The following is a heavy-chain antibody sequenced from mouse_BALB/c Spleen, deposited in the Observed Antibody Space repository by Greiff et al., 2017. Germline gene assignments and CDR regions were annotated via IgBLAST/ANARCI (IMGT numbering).Heavy chain of an antibody. Sequence: EVQLQQSGTVLARPGASVKMSCKASGYSFTSYWMHWVKQRPGQGLEWIGAIYPGNSDTSYNQKFKGKAKLTAVTAASTAYMELSSLTNEDSAVYYCTREGGTLYAMDYWGQGTSVTVSS. CDR1: GYSFTSYW. D-gene: IGHD4-1*01. CDR3: TREGGTLYAMDY. V-gene: IGHV1-5*01. J-gene: IGHJ4*01. CDR2: IYPGNSDT.